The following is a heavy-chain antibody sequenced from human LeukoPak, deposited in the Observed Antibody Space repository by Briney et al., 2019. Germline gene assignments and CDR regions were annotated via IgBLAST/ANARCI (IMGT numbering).Heavy chain of an antibody. CDR2: ISSSSSYI. J-gene: IGHJ4*02. V-gene: IGHV3-21*01. D-gene: IGHD6-13*01. CDR3: ARDFIAAAGTRDFDY. Sequence: GGSLRLSCAASGFTFSSYSMNWVRQAPGKGLEWVSSISSSSSYIYYADSVKGRFTISRDNAKNSLYLQMNSLRAEDTAVYYCARDFIAAAGTRDFDYWGQGTLVTVSS. CDR1: GFTFSSYS.